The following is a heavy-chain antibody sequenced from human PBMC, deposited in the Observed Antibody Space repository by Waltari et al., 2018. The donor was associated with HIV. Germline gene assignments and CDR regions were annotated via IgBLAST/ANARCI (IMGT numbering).Heavy chain of an antibody. J-gene: IGHJ6*02. V-gene: IGHV4-39*01. CDR3: TRIKGTIYSSYFGMDV. CDR2: ISYSENT. D-gene: IGHD3-10*01. CDR1: GGSMSSRSNDY. Sequence: QLQLQESGPGLVKPSETLSLTCTVSGGSMSSRSNDYWGWIRQPPGKGLEWIGSISYSENTYNNPSLKGRVTLSIDTSENQFSLRLNSVTATDTAVYYCTRIKGTIYSSYFGMDVWGQGTTVIVSS.